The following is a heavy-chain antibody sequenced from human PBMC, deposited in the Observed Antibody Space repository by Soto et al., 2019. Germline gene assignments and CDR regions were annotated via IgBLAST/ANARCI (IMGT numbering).Heavy chain of an antibody. CDR2: IDNAGTDS. J-gene: IGHJ6*04. V-gene: IGHV3-74*01. Sequence: EVQLVESGGGLVQPGGSLRLSCAASGFTLSGRSMHWVRQAPGKGLVWVSGIDNAGTDSTYADSVKGRFTSSRDNAKNMLYLQMNRLRVEYTAVYYCARGWFGLDVWGKGTTVTVSS. CDR1: GFTLSGRS. D-gene: IGHD3-10*01. CDR3: ARGWFGLDV.